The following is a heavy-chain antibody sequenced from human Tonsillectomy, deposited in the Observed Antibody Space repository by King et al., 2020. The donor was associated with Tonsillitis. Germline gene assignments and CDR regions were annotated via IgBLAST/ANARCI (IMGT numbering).Heavy chain of an antibody. CDR3: TTNGRGYSSGWAFDY. V-gene: IGHV3-73*01. Sequence: VQLVESGGGLVQPGGSLKLSCAASGFTFSGSAMHWVRQASGKGLEWVGRIRSNANSYSTADAASVKGGVTISRDDSKNTAYLQMNSLKTEDTAVYYCTTNGRGYSSGWAFDYWGQGTLVTVSS. J-gene: IGHJ4*02. CDR2: IRSNANSYST. D-gene: IGHD6-19*01. CDR1: GFTFSGSA.